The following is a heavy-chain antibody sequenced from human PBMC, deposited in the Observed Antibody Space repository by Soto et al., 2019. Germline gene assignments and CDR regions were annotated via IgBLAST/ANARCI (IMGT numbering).Heavy chain of an antibody. J-gene: IGHJ6*02. V-gene: IGHV5-51*01. CDR2: MYPGDSNT. CDR3: ARSRWYYYGIDV. Sequence: GESLKISCQTSGYIFTSYWIGWVRQMPGKGLEWMAIMYPGDSNTRYSPSFQGQVTISADTSITTAYLQWSSLKASDSAIYYCARSRWYYYGIDVWGQGTTVTVSS. D-gene: IGHD2-15*01. CDR1: GYIFTSYW.